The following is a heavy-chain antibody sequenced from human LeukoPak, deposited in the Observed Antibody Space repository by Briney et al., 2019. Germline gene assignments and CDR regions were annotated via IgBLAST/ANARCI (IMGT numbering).Heavy chain of an antibody. CDR2: IYGGGDT. D-gene: IGHD2-15*01. J-gene: IGHJ4*02. V-gene: IGHV3-53*01. CDR3: AKEDCSGGSCYSGFDY. Sequence: PGGSLRLSCAASGFTVTDNYMNWVRQSSGKGLEWVSVIYGGGDTNYADSVKGRFTISRDNSKNTLYLQMNSLRAEDTAVYYCAKEDCSGGSCYSGFDYWGQGTLVTVSS. CDR1: GFTVTDNY.